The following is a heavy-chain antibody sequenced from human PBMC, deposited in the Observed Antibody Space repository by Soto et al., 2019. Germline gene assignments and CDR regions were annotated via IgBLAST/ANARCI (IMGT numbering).Heavy chain of an antibody. D-gene: IGHD3-10*01. CDR3: AKGAYYHGSGSYFPFDY. CDR1: GFTLSSYG. CDR2: ISGSGGST. V-gene: IGHV3-23*01. Sequence: EVKMLESGGGLVQPGGSLRLSYAASGFTLSSYGMSWVRQAPGKGLEWVSAISGSGGSTYYADSVKGRFTISRDNSKNTLYLQMNSLRAEDTAVYYCAKGAYYHGSGSYFPFDYWGQGTLVTVSS. J-gene: IGHJ4*02.